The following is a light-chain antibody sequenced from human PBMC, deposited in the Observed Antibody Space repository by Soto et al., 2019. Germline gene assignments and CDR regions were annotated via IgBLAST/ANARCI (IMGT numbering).Light chain of an antibody. J-gene: IGKJ3*01. Sequence: DIQMTQSPSSLSASVGDTVTITCRASQGISSSLAWYQQKAGKVPDLLIYAASTLQSEVPSHFSGSGSGTDFTLTISSLQPEDVATYYCQEYHSPPFTFGPGTRVEIK. CDR2: AAS. CDR3: QEYHSPPFT. CDR1: QGISSS. V-gene: IGKV1-27*01.